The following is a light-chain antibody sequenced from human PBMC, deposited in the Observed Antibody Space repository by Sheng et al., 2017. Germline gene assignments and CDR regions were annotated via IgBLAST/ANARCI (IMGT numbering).Light chain of an antibody. CDR3: QQRNNWPLT. J-gene: IGKJ4*01. Sequence: DIVLTQSPVTLSLSPGERATLSCRASQSVSLYLAWYQQKPGQRPRXLIYDASKRAPGIPARFSGSGSGADFTLTINNLEPEDFAVYYCQQRNNWPLTFGGGTRVEIK. CDR1: QSVSLY. V-gene: IGKV3-11*01. CDR2: DAS.